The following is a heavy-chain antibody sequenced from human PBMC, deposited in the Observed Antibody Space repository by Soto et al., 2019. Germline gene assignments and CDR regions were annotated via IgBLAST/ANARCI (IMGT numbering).Heavy chain of an antibody. CDR2: ISSGGTTM. CDR1: GFRFSDHY. V-gene: IGHV3-11*01. J-gene: IGHJ4*02. CDR3: AGDPYYYGSAF. D-gene: IGHD3-10*01. Sequence: PGGSLRLSCAASGFRFSDHYMTWIRQAPGKGLERVSKISSGGTTMYYADSVKGRFTVSRDNAQNSLYLQMNGLRAEDTAVYYCAGDPYYYGSAFWGQGTLVTVSS.